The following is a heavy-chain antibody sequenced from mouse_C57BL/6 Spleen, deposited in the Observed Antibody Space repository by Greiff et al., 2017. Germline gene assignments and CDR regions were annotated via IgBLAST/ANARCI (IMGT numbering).Heavy chain of an antibody. J-gene: IGHJ3*01. Sequence: VKLMESGGGLVQPGGSMKLSCAASGFTFSDAWMDWVRQSPAKGLEWVAEIRNKANNHATYYAESVKGRFTISRDDSKSSVYLQMNSLRAEDTSIYDCTRENYYTPEFAYWGQGTLVTVSA. CDR3: TRENYYTPEFAY. V-gene: IGHV6-6*01. D-gene: IGHD2-12*01. CDR1: GFTFSDAW. CDR2: IRNKANNHAT.